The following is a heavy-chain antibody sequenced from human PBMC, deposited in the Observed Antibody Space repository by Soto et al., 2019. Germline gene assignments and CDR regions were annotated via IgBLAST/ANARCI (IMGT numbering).Heavy chain of an antibody. J-gene: IGHJ4*02. CDR3: ARDGRNYGDDDY. Sequence: QVQLVQSGAEVKKPGASVKVSCKASGYTFTSYHMDWVRQAPGQGLEWMGKINPSGDRTWYAQKFRGRVTMTRDTSTSTDYMELSSLRSEDTAVYYCARDGRNYGDDDYWGQGTLVTVSS. CDR1: GYTFTSYH. V-gene: IGHV1-46*01. D-gene: IGHD4-17*01. CDR2: INPSGDRT.